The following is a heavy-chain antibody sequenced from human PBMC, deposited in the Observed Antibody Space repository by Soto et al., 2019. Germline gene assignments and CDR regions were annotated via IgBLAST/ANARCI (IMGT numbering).Heavy chain of an antibody. J-gene: IGHJ4*02. CDR1: GFMFSSAW. V-gene: IGHV3-15*01. D-gene: IGHD1-1*01. CDR3: VEGWNDF. CDR2: IKSKEDGGAR. Sequence: EVQVVESGGDLVEPGGSLRLSCETSGFMFSSAWMSWVRQAPGKGLEWVARIKSKEDGGARDYAAPVNGRFSISRDDSKSTVYLQMNSLRAEDTALYYCVEGWNDFWGQGTLVTVSS.